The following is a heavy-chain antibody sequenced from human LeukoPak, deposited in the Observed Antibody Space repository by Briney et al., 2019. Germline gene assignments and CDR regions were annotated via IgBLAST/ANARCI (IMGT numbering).Heavy chain of an antibody. CDR2: ISGSGGGT. V-gene: IGHV3-23*01. D-gene: IGHD1-26*01. Sequence: PGGSLRLSCAASGFTLSSYVMSWVRQAPGKGLEWVSVISGSGGGTYYADSVKGRFTISRDNSKNTLYLQMNSLRAEDTAIYYCAKDLIVGATPDVYDIWGQGTMVTVSS. CDR3: AKDLIVGATPDVYDI. J-gene: IGHJ3*02. CDR1: GFTLSSYV.